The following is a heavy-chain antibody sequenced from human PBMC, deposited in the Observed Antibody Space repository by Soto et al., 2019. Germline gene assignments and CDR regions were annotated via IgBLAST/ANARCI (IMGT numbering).Heavy chain of an antibody. CDR2: FDPEDGET. Sequence: GASVKVSCKVSGYTLTELSMHWVRQAPGKGLEWMGGFDPEDGETIYAQKFQGRVTMTEDTSTDTAYMELSSLRSDDTAVYYCARHIGDSNDYYYYGMDVWGQGTTVTVSS. D-gene: IGHD2-21*01. CDR1: GYTLTELS. CDR3: ARHIGDSNDYYYYGMDV. J-gene: IGHJ6*02. V-gene: IGHV1-24*01.